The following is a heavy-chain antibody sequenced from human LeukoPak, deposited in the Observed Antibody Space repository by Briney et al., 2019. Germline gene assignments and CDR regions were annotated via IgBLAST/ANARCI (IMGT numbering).Heavy chain of an antibody. J-gene: IGHJ4*02. V-gene: IGHV3-23*01. CDR2: ISWNSGSI. Sequence: GGSLRLSCAASGFTFSSYAMSWVRQAPGKGLEWVSGISWNSGSIGYADSVKGRFTISRDNSKNTLYLQMNSLRAEDTAIYYCAKDTSGYYDFWSGYGGPYYFDYWGQGTLVTVSS. CDR1: GFTFSSYA. D-gene: IGHD3-3*01. CDR3: AKDTSGYYDFWSGYGGPYYFDY.